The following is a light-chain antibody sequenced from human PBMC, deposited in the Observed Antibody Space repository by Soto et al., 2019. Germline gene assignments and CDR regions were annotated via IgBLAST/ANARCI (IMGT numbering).Light chain of an antibody. Sequence: DIQMTQSPSTLSASVGDRVTITCRASQTISNWLAWYQQKPGKAPKLLIYDVSSLQSGVPSRFSGSGSGTAFTLTISSLQPDDSATYYCQQYSTFWTFCQGTKVESK. CDR1: QTISNW. V-gene: IGKV1-5*01. CDR2: DVS. CDR3: QQYSTFWT. J-gene: IGKJ1*01.